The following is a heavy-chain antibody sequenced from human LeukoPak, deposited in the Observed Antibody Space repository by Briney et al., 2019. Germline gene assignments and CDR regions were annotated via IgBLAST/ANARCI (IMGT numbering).Heavy chain of an antibody. D-gene: IGHD3-16*02. CDR1: GYSFSSYW. Sequence: GESLKISCKGSGYSFSSYWIGWVRQMPGEGLEWMGIIYPGDSDTRHSPSFQGQVTISADKSISTAYLQWSSLKASDTAMYYCARCPLGELSDQWGQGTLVTVSS. J-gene: IGHJ4*02. CDR3: ARCPLGELSDQ. CDR2: IYPGDSDT. V-gene: IGHV5-51*01.